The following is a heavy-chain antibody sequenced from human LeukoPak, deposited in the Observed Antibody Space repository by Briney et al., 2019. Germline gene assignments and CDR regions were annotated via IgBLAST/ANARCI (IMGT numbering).Heavy chain of an antibody. D-gene: IGHD6-19*01. J-gene: IGHJ4*02. V-gene: IGHV4-59*01. CDR1: GGSISSYY. Sequence: SETLSLTCTVSGGSISSYYWSWIRQPPGKGLEWIGNIYYSGSTNYNPSLKSRVTISVDTSKNQFSLKLSSVTAADTAVYYCARKQWLDTYYFDYWGQGTLATVSS. CDR3: ARKQWLDTYYFDY. CDR2: IYYSGST.